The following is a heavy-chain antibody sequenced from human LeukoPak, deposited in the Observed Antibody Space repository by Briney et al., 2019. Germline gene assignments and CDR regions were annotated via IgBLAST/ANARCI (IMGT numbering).Heavy chain of an antibody. CDR1: GGSISSGGYY. D-gene: IGHD4-23*01. V-gene: IGHV4-31*03. CDR2: IYYSGST. Sequence: SETLSLTCTVSGGSISSGGYYWSWIRQHPGKGLEWIGYIYYSGSTYYNPFLKSRVTISVDTSKNQFSLKLSSVTAADTAVYYCARNYGGNYLFDYWGQGTLVTVSS. CDR3: ARNYGGNYLFDY. J-gene: IGHJ4*02.